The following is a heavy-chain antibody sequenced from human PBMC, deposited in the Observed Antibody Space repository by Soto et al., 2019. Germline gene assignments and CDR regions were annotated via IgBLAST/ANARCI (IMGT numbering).Heavy chain of an antibody. CDR1: GGTFSSYT. CDR2: IIPILGIA. J-gene: IGHJ6*03. D-gene: IGHD6-19*01. V-gene: IGHV1-69*02. CDR3: AVLRLEYYYSYMDV. Sequence: GTSVKVSCKDSGGTFSSYTISWVRQSPGQGLEWMGRIIPILGIANYAQKFQGRVTITADKSTSTAYMELSSLRSEDTAVYYCAVLRLEYYYSYMDVWGKGTTVTVSS.